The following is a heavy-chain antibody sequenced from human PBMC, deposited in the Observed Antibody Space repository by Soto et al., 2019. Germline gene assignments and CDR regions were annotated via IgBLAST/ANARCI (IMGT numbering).Heavy chain of an antibody. J-gene: IGHJ5*02. CDR2: IKFDGSEK. V-gene: IGHV3-7*03. D-gene: IGHD2-2*01. Sequence: PGGSRRLSCAASGFDFSLYWMSWVRQAPGKGPEWVANIKFDGSEKQYVDSVKGRFTISRDNARNSVFLQMNSLRAGDTAVYYCVKDGGYCSSATCYSPRNHYFDAWGQGTLVTVSS. CDR1: GFDFSLYW. CDR3: VKDGGYCSSATCYSPRNHYFDA.